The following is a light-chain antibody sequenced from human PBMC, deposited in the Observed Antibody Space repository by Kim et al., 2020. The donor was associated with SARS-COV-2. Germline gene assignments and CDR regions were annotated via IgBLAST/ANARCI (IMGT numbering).Light chain of an antibody. Sequence: SYELTPPLSVSVALGQTATIPCGGSNIENKNVHWYHQRPGQAPVLVMYRDKKRPSGIPERLSGSNSGNTATLTINRVEPGDEGDYYCQVWDSRTVVFGGGTQLTVL. V-gene: IGLV3-9*01. CDR2: RDK. CDR1: NIENKN. J-gene: IGLJ2*01. CDR3: QVWDSRTVV.